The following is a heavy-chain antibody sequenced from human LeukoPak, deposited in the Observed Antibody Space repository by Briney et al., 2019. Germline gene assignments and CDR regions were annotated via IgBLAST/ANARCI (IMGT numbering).Heavy chain of an antibody. CDR3: ARGAGLAVAGWYDP. Sequence: PSETLSLTCIVSGDSISPYYWSWIRQPPGKGLEWIGYVYHSGTTNYNPSLKSRVTISVDTSKNQFSLQLTSVTAADTAVYYCARGAGLAVAGWYDPWGQGTLVTVSS. J-gene: IGHJ5*02. V-gene: IGHV4-59*01. CDR2: VYHSGTT. D-gene: IGHD6-19*01. CDR1: GDSISPYY.